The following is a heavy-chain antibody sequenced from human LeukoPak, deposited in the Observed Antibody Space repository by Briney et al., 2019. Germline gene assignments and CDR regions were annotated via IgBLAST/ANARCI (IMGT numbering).Heavy chain of an antibody. CDR2: LKFDGTIT. V-gene: IGHV3-74*03. Sequence: GGSLRLSCAASGFTFSSSVMSWVRQAPGKGLVWVSRLKFDGTITQYADSVKGRFTVSRDNAKNTLYLQMDSLRAEDTAVYYCAGQANNWFDPWGQGTLVTVSS. J-gene: IGHJ5*02. CDR1: GFTFSSSV. CDR3: AGQANNWFDP.